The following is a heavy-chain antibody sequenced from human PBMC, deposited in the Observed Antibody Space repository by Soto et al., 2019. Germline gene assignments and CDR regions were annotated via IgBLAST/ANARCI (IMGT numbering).Heavy chain of an antibody. V-gene: IGHV1-24*01. CDR3: ATAPQPLAWNDY. Sequence: ASVKVSCKASGYTFSSYYLHWVRQAPGKGLEWMGGFDPEDGETIYAQKFQGRVTMTEDTSTDTAYMELSSLRSEDTAVYYCATAPQPLAWNDYWGQGTLVTVSS. CDR1: GYTFSSYY. D-gene: IGHD3-3*01. J-gene: IGHJ4*02. CDR2: FDPEDGET.